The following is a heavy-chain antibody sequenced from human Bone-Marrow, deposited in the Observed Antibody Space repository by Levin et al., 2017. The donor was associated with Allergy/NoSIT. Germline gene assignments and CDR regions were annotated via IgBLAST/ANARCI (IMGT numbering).Heavy chain of an antibody. CDR3: TVIRSSDFSGVDYYYMHV. V-gene: IGHV3-73*01. J-gene: IGHJ6*03. Sequence: GGSLRLSCAASGFTFSGSAVHWVRQASGKGLEWIGRIREKGNNYATTFAPSVKGRFTISRDDSENTAYLQMNSLKPEDTAIYFCTVIRSSDFSGVDYYYMHVWGKGTTVTVSS. CDR1: GFTFSGSA. CDR2: IREKGNNYAT. D-gene: IGHD3-22*01.